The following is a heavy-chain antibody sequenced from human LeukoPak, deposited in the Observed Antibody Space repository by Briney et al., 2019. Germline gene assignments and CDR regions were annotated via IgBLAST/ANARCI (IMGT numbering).Heavy chain of an antibody. CDR3: AKDKPLPTENY. CDR2: ISGSGGST. V-gene: IGHV3-23*01. D-gene: IGHD4-17*01. J-gene: IGHJ4*02. CDR1: GFTFNSYA. Sequence: GGSLRLSCAASGFTFNSYAMSWVRQAPGKGLEWVSTISGSGGSTYYADSVKGRFTISRDNSKNTLYLQMNSLRAEDTAVYYCAKDKPLPTENYWGQGTLVTVSS.